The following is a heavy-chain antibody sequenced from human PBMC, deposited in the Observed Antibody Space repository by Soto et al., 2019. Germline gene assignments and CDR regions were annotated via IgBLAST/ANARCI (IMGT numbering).Heavy chain of an antibody. D-gene: IGHD2-2*01. J-gene: IGHJ5*02. V-gene: IGHV1-69*01. CDR1: GGTFSSYA. CDR2: IIPIFGTA. Sequence: QVQLVQSGAEVKKPGSSVKVSCKASGGTFSSYAIIWVRQAPGQGLEWMGGIIPIFGTANYAQKFQGRVTITAEESTSTAYMELSSLRSEDTAVYYCAREHCSSTSCQGWFDPWGQGTLVNVSA. CDR3: AREHCSSTSCQGWFDP.